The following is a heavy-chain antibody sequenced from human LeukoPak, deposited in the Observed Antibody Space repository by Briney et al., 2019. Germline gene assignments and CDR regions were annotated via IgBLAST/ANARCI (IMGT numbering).Heavy chain of an antibody. CDR2: ISWNNGSI. D-gene: IGHD2-15*01. CDR3: ASTHECSGGSGYAFDI. J-gene: IGHJ3*02. Sequence: GGSLRLSCEASGFTFDDYAMHWVRQAPGKGLEWVSGISWNNGSIGYADSVKGRFTISRDNAKNSLYLQMNSLRAEDTAVYYCASTHECSGGSGYAFDIRGQGTMVTVSS. V-gene: IGHV3-9*01. CDR1: GFTFDDYA.